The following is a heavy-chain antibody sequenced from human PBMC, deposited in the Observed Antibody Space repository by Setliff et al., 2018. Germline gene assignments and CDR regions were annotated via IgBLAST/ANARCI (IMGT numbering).Heavy chain of an antibody. V-gene: IGHV4-31*03. CDR2: IYYSGST. Sequence: PSETLSLTCTVSGGSISSGGYYWSWIRQHPGKGLEWIGYIYYSGSTYYNPSLKSRVTISVDTSKNQFSLKLSSVTAADTAVYYCARVLEPNYDILTGYYYYYYYGMDVWGQGTTVTVSS. CDR1: GGSISSGGYY. D-gene: IGHD3-9*01. CDR3: ARVLEPNYDILTGYYYYYYYGMDV. J-gene: IGHJ6*02.